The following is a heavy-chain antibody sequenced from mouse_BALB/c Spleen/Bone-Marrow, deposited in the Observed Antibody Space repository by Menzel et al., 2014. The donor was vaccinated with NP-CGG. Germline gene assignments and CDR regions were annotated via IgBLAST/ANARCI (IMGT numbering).Heavy chain of an antibody. D-gene: IGHD2-2*01. Sequence: EVQVVESGPELVKPGASVKISCKTSGYTFTEYTMHWVKQSHGKSLEWIGTINPNNGGTSYNQKFKGKATLTVDKSSSTAYMELRSLTSEGSAVYYCARRIPYGYAMGYWGQGTSVTVSS. CDR2: INPNNGGT. J-gene: IGHJ4*01. V-gene: IGHV1-22*01. CDR1: GYTFTEYT. CDR3: ARRIPYGYAMGY.